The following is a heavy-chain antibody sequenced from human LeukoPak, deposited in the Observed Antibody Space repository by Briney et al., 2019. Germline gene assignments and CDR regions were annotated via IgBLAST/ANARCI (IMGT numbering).Heavy chain of an antibody. CDR3: ARFSSTWYVAFDM. V-gene: IGHV3-48*03. CDR1: GFIVSSYE. D-gene: IGHD6-13*01. J-gene: IGHJ3*02. Sequence: GGSLRLSCAASGFIVSSYETGWVRQAPGKGLEWLSYINSGGTVYYADSVKGRFTFSRDNAKNSLYLHMNSLRAEDTALYYCARFSSTWYVAFDMWGQGTMVTVFS. CDR2: INSGGTV.